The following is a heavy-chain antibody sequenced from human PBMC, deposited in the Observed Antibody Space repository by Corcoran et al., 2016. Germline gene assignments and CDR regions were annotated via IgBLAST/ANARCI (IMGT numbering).Heavy chain of an antibody. Sequence: QVQLQQSGPGLVKPSQTLSLTCAISGDSVSSNSAAWNWIRQSPSRGLEWLGRTYYRSKWYNDYAVSVKSRITINPDTSKNQFSLQLNSVTPGDTAWDSCARDPDSCSYPNQGMDVWGQGTTVTVSS. D-gene: IGHD1-26*01. CDR1: GDSVSSNSAA. CDR3: ARDPDSCSYPNQGMDV. V-gene: IGHV6-1*01. J-gene: IGHJ6*02. CDR2: TYYRSKWYN.